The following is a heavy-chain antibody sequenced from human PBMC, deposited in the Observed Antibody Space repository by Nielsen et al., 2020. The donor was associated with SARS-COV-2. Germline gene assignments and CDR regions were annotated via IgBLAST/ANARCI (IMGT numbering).Heavy chain of an antibody. D-gene: IGHD3-10*01. CDR3: ARDGGRRGVRGQVDYYYYGMDV. CDR1: GFTFSNAW. J-gene: IGHJ6*02. V-gene: IGHV3-15*01. CDR2: IKSKTDGGTT. Sequence: GESLKISCAASGFTFSNAWMSWVRQAPGKGLEWVGRIKSKTDGGTTDYAAPVKGRFTISRDDSKNTLYLQMNSLRDEDTAVYYCARDGGRRGVRGQVDYYYYGMDVWGQGTTVTVSS.